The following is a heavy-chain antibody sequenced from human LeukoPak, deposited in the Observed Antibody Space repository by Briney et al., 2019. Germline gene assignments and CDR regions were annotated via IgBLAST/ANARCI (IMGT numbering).Heavy chain of an antibody. CDR1: GFTFSSYA. CDR2: ISWNSGSI. J-gene: IGHJ4*02. V-gene: IGHV3-9*01. D-gene: IGHD3-9*01. CDR3: TKSTYYDILTGSNDY. Sequence: GGSLRLSCAASGFTFSSYAMHWVRQAPGKGLEWVSSISWNSGSIGYADSVKGRFTISRDNAKNSLYLQMNSLRAEDTALYYCTKSTYYDILTGSNDYWGQGTLVTVSS.